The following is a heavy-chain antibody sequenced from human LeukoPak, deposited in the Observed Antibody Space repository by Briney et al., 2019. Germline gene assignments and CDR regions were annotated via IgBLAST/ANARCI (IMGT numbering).Heavy chain of an antibody. CDR2: IYHSGST. V-gene: IGHV4-30-2*01. Sequence: PSETLSLTCTVSGGSISSGGYYWSWIRQPPGKGLEWIGYIYHSGSTYYNPSLKSRVTISVDRSKNQFSLKLCSVTAADTAVYYCARVLVGSYSYYFDYWGQGTLVTVSS. D-gene: IGHD1-26*01. CDR1: GGSISSGGYY. J-gene: IGHJ4*02. CDR3: ARVLVGSYSYYFDY.